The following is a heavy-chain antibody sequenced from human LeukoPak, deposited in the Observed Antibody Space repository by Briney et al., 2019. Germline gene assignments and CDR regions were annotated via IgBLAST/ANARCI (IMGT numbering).Heavy chain of an antibody. CDR3: AKDRYGYYGMDV. Sequence: GGSLRLSCAASGFTFSSYAMSWVRQAQGRGLEWVSAISGSGGNTYYADSVKGRFTISRDNSKNTLYLQMNSLRAEDTAVYYCAKDRYGYYGMDVWGQGTTVTVSS. CDR1: GFTFSSYA. J-gene: IGHJ6*02. D-gene: IGHD4-17*01. CDR2: ISGSGGNT. V-gene: IGHV3-23*01.